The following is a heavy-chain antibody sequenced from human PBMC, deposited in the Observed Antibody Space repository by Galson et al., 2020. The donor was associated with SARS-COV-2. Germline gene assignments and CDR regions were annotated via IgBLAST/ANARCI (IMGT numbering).Heavy chain of an antibody. J-gene: IGHJ3*02. CDR1: GFTFSSYW. CDR2: INSDGSST. Sequence: TGGSLRLSCAASGFTFSSYWMHWVRQAPGKGLVWVSRINSDGSSTSYADSVKGRFTISRDNAKNTLYLQMNSLRAEDTAVYYCAREENYYDSSGYYLHDAFDIWGQGTMVTVSS. D-gene: IGHD3-22*01. V-gene: IGHV3-74*01. CDR3: AREENYYDSSGYYLHDAFDI.